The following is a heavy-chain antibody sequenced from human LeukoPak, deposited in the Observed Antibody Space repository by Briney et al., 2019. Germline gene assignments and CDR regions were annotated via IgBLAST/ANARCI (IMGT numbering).Heavy chain of an antibody. D-gene: IGHD6-19*01. Sequence: GGSLRLSCAASGFTFSSYSMNWVRQAPGKGLEWISYITDDSNTMYYVDSVKGRFTISRDNTKNSLYLQMNSLRAEDTAVYYCVARGGWARFDYWGQGTLVTVSS. J-gene: IGHJ4*02. V-gene: IGHV3-48*04. CDR2: ITDDSNTM. CDR3: VARGGWARFDY. CDR1: GFTFSSYS.